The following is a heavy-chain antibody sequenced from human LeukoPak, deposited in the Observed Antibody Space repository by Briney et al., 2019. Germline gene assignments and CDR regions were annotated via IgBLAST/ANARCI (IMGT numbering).Heavy chain of an antibody. V-gene: IGHV1-24*01. J-gene: IGHJ4*02. CDR1: GYTLTELS. D-gene: IGHD5-24*01. CDR3: ARSGRDGYNPKY. CDR2: FDPEDGET. Sequence: ASVKVSCKVSGYTLTELSMHWVRQAPGKGLEWMGGFDPEDGETIYAQKFQGRVTMTRDTSTSTVYMELSSLRSEDTAVYYCARSGRDGYNPKYWGQGTLVTVSS.